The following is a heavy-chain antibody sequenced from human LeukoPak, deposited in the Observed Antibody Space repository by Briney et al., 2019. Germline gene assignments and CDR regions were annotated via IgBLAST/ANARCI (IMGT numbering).Heavy chain of an antibody. D-gene: IGHD5-24*01. J-gene: IGHJ4*02. CDR1: GFTFSSYG. Sequence: GGSLPLSCAASGFTFSSYGMHWVRQAPGKGLEWVAFIRYDGSNKYYAASAKGRFTISRYNSKNTLYLQMNSLRAEDTAVYYCAKDKRWSAPYYFDYWGQGTLVTVSS. V-gene: IGHV3-30*02. CDR3: AKDKRWSAPYYFDY. CDR2: IRYDGSNK.